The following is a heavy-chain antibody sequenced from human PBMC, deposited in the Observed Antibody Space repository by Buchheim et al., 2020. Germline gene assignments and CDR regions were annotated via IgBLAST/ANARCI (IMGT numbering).Heavy chain of an antibody. D-gene: IGHD7-27*01. CDR2: IWYDGSNK. Sequence: QEQLVQSGGGVVQPGRSLRLSCAASGFTFRNYGMHWIRQAPGKGLEWVGVIWYDGSNKYYADSVKGRFTISRDNSKNTLSLQMDSLRAEDTAVYYCARDIGWGRTYYFDFWGQGTL. J-gene: IGHJ4*02. V-gene: IGHV3-33*01. CDR1: GFTFRNYG. CDR3: ARDIGWGRTYYFDF.